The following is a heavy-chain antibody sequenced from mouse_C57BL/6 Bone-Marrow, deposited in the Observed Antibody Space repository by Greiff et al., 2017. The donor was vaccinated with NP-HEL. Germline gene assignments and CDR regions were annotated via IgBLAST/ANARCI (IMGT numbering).Heavy chain of an antibody. CDR3: ARRGAYYGSSYGFDV. V-gene: IGHV1-78*01. CDR1: GYTFTDHT. J-gene: IGHJ1*03. Sequence: QVQLKESDAELVKPGASVKISCKVSGYTFTDHTIHWMKQRPEQGLEWIGYIYPRDGSTKYNEKFKGKATLTADKSSSTAYMQLNSLTSEDSAVYFCARRGAYYGSSYGFDVWGTGTTVTVSS. D-gene: IGHD1-1*01. CDR2: IYPRDGST.